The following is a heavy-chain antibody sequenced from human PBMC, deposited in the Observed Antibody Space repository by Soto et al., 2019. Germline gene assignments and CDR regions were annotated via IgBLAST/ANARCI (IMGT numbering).Heavy chain of an antibody. D-gene: IGHD2-2*01. CDR2: ISYDGNNK. J-gene: IGHJ6*02. V-gene: IGHV3-30*18. CDR1: GFSFISYG. Sequence: LRLSCAASGFSFISYGMHWVRQAPGKGLEWVALISYDGNNKYYADSVKGRFTISRDNSKNTLFLQMNSLRAEDTAVYYCAKDRGSTSCYSLAFCYYYGMDVWGQGTTVTVSS. CDR3: AKDRGSTSCYSLAFCYYYGMDV.